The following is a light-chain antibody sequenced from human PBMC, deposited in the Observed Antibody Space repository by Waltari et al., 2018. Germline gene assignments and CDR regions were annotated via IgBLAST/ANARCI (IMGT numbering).Light chain of an antibody. V-gene: IGKV6-21*01. CDR1: HSIVGG. CDR3: HHSDSLPYS. J-gene: IGKJ2*03. Sequence: EIVLTQSPEFQSVTLKEKVTITCRASHSIVGGLHWYQQKPDQSPKILIMYASPSFSGVPSRFSGSGSGTDFTLTIDGLEAEDAATYYCHHSDSLPYSFGQGTKLEIK. CDR2: YAS.